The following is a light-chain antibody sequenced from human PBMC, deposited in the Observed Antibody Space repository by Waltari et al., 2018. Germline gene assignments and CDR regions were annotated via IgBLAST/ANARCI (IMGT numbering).Light chain of an antibody. J-gene: IGKJ1*01. CDR3: QQYNNWLRT. Sequence: EIVMTQSPATLSVSPGERATLSCRASQSVSSNLAWYQQKPGQAPRLLIYGASTMATGIPAMFSGSGSGTEFTLTISSMQSEDFAVYYWQQYNNWLRTFGQGTKVEIK. V-gene: IGKV3-15*01. CDR2: GAS. CDR1: QSVSSN.